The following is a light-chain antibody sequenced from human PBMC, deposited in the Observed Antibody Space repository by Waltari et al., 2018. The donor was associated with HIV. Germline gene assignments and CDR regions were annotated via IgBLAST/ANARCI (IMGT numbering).Light chain of an antibody. Sequence: QTVVTQEPSFSVSPGGTVTLTCGLRSDSVSTTHYASWYRQTPGQAPRTIIYSTNVRSSGVPDRFSGSILGNKAALTITGAQADDECHYYCVLYMGGAWVFGGGTKLTVL. J-gene: IGLJ3*02. CDR1: SDSVSTTHY. CDR2: STN. V-gene: IGLV8-61*01. CDR3: VLYMGGAWV.